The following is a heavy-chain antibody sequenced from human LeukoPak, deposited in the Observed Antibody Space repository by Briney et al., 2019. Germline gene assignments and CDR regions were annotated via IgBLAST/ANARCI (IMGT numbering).Heavy chain of an antibody. Sequence: GESLKISCKGSGYSFTSYWIGWVRQMPGKGLEWMGIIYPGDSDARYSPSFQGQVTISADKSISTAYLQWSSLKASDTAMYYCARLPRRTTAPFDPWGQGTLVTVSS. CDR2: IYPGDSDA. V-gene: IGHV5-51*01. J-gene: IGHJ5*02. CDR3: ARLPRRTTAPFDP. D-gene: IGHD4-17*01. CDR1: GYSFTSYW.